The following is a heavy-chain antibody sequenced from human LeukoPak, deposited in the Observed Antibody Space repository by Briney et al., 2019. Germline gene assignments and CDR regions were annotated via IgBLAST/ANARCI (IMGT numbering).Heavy chain of an antibody. V-gene: IGHV3-21*06. CDR2: IGGTSAYI. J-gene: IGHJ4*02. CDR1: GFTFSDYT. CDR3: AREMYYIPEY. Sequence: GGSLRLSCAASGFTFSDYTMKWVRQTPGKGVEWVSSIGGTSAYIYYAGSGKGRFTISRDNAKNSLYLQMNSLGVEDTAVYYCAREMYYIPEYWGQGTLVTVSS. D-gene: IGHD3-10*01.